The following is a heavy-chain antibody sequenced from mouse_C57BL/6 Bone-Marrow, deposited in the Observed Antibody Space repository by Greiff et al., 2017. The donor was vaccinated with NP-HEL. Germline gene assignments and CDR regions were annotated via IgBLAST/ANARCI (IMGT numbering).Heavy chain of an antibody. Sequence: EVQRVESGGGLVKPGGSLKLSCAASGFTFSSYAMSWVRQTPEKRLEWVATISDGGSYTYSPDNVKGRFTISRDNAKNNLYLQMSHLKSEDTAMYYCARLLWYFDVWGTGTTVTVSS. CDR1: GFTFSSYA. J-gene: IGHJ1*03. CDR2: ISDGGSYT. V-gene: IGHV5-4*01. CDR3: ARLLWYFDV.